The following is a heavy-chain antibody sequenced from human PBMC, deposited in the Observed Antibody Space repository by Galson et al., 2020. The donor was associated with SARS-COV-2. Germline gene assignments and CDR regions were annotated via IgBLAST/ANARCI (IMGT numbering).Heavy chain of an antibody. D-gene: IGHD6-19*01. CDR2: ISGSGGST. J-gene: IGHJ4*02. V-gene: IGHV3-23*01. Sequence: GGSLRLSCAASGFTFSSYAMSWVRQAPGKGLEWVSAISGSGGSTYYADSVKGRFTISRDNSKNTLYLQMNSLRAEDTAVYYCAKMKDSSGAGRDYYFDYWGQGTLVTVSS. CDR1: GFTFSSYA. CDR3: AKMKDSSGAGRDYYFDY.